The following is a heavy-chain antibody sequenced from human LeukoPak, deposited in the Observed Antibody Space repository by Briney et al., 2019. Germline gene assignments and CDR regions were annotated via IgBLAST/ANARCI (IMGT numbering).Heavy chain of an antibody. V-gene: IGHV3-48*01. CDR3: ARQLTAYDGGY. CDR2: ISSSSSTI. Sequence: GGSLRLSCAASRFTFNSYGMNWDRQAPGKGLEWVSYISSSSSTIYYADSVKGRFTISRDNAKNSLYLQMNSLRADDTAVYYCARQLTAYDGGYWGQGTLVTVSS. D-gene: IGHD1-14*01. J-gene: IGHJ4*02. CDR1: RFTFNSYG.